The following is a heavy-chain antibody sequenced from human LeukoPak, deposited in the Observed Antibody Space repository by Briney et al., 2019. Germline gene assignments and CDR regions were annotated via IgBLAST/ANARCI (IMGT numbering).Heavy chain of an antibody. CDR3: ARGAVAANWFDP. Sequence: GGYLRLSCAASGSTFDDYAMHWVRQAPGKGLEWVSSISSSSSYIYYADSVKGRFTISRDNAKNSLYLQMNSLRAEDTAVYYCARGAVAANWFDPWGQGTLVTVSS. CDR1: GSTFDDYA. V-gene: IGHV3-21*01. D-gene: IGHD6-19*01. J-gene: IGHJ5*02. CDR2: ISSSSSYI.